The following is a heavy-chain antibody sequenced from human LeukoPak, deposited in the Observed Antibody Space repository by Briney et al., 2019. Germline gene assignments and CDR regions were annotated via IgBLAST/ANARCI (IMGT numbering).Heavy chain of an antibody. CDR1: GFTFSNAW. Sequence: GRSLRLSCAASGFTFSNAWMSWVRQAPGKGLEWVGRIKSKTDGGTTDYAAPVKGRFTISRDDSKNTLYLQMNSLKTEDTAVYYCTTDTPLWSGYTNWGQGTLVTVSS. CDR2: IKSKTDGGTT. CDR3: TTDTPLWSGYTN. V-gene: IGHV3-15*01. J-gene: IGHJ4*02. D-gene: IGHD3-3*01.